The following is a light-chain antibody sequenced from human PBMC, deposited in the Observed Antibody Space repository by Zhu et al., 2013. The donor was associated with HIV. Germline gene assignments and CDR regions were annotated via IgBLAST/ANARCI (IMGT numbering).Light chain of an antibody. Sequence: DIQMTQSPASVSASVGDRVTITCRASQGISSWLAWYQQIPGKAPKLLIYSASSVQSGVPSRFSGSGYGTEFTLTISSLQPDDFATYYCQQYNSYPYTFGQGTKLEIK. V-gene: IGKV1D-16*01. CDR2: SAS. CDR1: QGISSW. CDR3: QQYNSYPYT. J-gene: IGKJ2*01.